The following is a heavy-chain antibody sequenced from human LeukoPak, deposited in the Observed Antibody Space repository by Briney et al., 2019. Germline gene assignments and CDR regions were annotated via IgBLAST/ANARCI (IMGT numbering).Heavy chain of an antibody. Sequence: GGSLRLSCAASGFPFSSYAMHWVRQAPGKGLEYVSAISTNGCSTYYANSVKGRFTISRDNSKNTLYLQMGSLRAEDVAVYYCRAVAGTSQFDYWGQGTLVTVSS. V-gene: IGHV3-64*01. CDR1: GFPFSSYA. J-gene: IGHJ4*02. CDR3: RAVAGTSQFDY. CDR2: ISTNGCST. D-gene: IGHD6-19*01.